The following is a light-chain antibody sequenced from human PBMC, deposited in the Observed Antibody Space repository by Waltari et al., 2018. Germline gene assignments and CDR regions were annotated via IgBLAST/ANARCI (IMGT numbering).Light chain of an antibody. J-gene: IGKJ1*01. CDR3: QQYNNWQWT. Sequence: EIVMTQSPATLSVSPGERATLSCRASQSVSSNLAWYQQKPGQAPRLLIYGASTRATGIAARFSGSGSGTEFTLTISSLQSEDFAVYYCQQYNNWQWTFGQGTKVEIK. CDR1: QSVSSN. V-gene: IGKV3-15*01. CDR2: GAS.